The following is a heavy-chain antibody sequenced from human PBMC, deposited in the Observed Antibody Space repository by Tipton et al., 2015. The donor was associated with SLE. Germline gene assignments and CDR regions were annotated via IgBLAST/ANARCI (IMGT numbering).Heavy chain of an antibody. V-gene: IGHV3-48*03. J-gene: IGHJ6*02. CDR1: GFTFSSYE. CDR2: ISSSGSTI. CDR3: ARKVVVPGAIRDYFGMDV. Sequence: SLRLSCAASGFTFSSYEMNWVRQAPGKGLEWVSYISSSGSTIYYADSVKGRFTISRDNAKNTLYLQMNSLRVEDTAVYYCARKVVVPGAIRDYFGMDVWGQGTTVTVSS. D-gene: IGHD2-2*01.